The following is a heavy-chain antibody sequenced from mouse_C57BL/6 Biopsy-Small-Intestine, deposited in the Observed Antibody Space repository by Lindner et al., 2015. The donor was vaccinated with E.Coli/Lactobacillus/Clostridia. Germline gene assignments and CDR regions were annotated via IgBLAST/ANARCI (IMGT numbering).Heavy chain of an antibody. CDR3: ARLYSSGWLDP. D-gene: IGHD6-1*01. CDR2: ISADNGDT. V-gene: IGHV14-4*02. J-gene: IGHJ4*01. Sequence: VRQAPGQGLEWMGWISADNGDTKYAQKIQGRLTLTTDRSTSTAYMELTSLRSDDTAVYYCARLYSSGWLDPWGQGTLVTVSS.